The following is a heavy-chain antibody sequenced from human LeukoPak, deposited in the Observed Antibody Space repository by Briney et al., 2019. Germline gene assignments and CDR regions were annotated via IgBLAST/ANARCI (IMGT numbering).Heavy chain of an antibody. CDR3: ARSLGYYYYYMDV. Sequence: SGPALVKPTHTLTLTCTFSGFSLSTSGMCVSWIRQPPGKALEWLARIHWDDDKYYSTSLKTRLTISKDTSKNQVVLTMTNMDPVDTATYYCARSLGYYYYYMDVWGKGTTVTVSS. J-gene: IGHJ6*03. CDR2: IHWDDDK. V-gene: IGHV2-70*11. CDR1: GFSLSTSGMC.